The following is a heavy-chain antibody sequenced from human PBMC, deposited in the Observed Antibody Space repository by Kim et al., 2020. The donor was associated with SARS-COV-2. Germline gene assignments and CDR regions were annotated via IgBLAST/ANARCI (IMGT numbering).Heavy chain of an antibody. Sequence: GGSLRLSCAASGFTFSSYGMHWVRQAPGKGLEWVAVISYDGSNKYYADSVKGRFTISRDNSKNTLYLQMNSLRTEDTAVDYCAKDNANSGIWGSSSYRNYCGMDVWGQGTTVTVSS. D-gene: IGHD6-13*01. CDR2: ISYDGSNK. CDR1: GFTFSSYG. V-gene: IGHV3-30*18. J-gene: IGHJ6*02. CDR3: AKDNANSGIWGSSSYRNYCGMDV.